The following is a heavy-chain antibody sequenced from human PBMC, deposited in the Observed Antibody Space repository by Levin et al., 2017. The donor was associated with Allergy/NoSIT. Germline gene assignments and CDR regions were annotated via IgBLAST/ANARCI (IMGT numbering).Heavy chain of an antibody. Sequence: GGSLRLSCAASGFTFSDYYMSWIRQAPGKGLEWVSYISASGSTIYYADSVKGRFTISRDNAKNSLYVQMNSLRADDTAVYYCARQYGGNSAAFFDYWGQGTLVTVSS. CDR3: ARQYGGNSAAFFDY. J-gene: IGHJ4*02. V-gene: IGHV3-11*01. CDR2: ISASGSTI. D-gene: IGHD4-23*01. CDR1: GFTFSDYY.